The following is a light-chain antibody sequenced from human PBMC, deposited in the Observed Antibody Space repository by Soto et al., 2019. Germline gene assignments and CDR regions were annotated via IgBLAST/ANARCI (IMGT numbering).Light chain of an antibody. V-gene: IGLV7-43*01. J-gene: IGLJ3*02. Sequence: QTVVTQEPSLTVSPGGTVTLTCASSTGAVTSDYCPNWVQQKPGQAPRALIYSTTNKYSWTPARFSGSLLGGKAALTLSGVQPEDEADYYCLLYYGAAWVFGGGTKVTVL. CDR3: LLYYGAAWV. CDR1: TGAVTSDYC. CDR2: STT.